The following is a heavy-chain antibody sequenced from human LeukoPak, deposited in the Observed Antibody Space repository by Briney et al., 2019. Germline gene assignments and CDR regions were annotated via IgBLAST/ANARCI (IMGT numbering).Heavy chain of an antibody. D-gene: IGHD3-22*01. J-gene: IGHJ6*03. CDR2: INNSGTT. CDR1: GGSFSGHY. V-gene: IGHV4-34*01. CDR3: ASDRQYDSSGPEALWHHYMDV. Sequence: ASETLSLTCAVYGGSFSGHYWSWIRQSPGKGLVGLGEINNSGTTNYNPSLKSRVTISIYTSKNQFSLILTSVTAADTAVYYCASDRQYDSSGPEALWHHYMDVWGKGATVTVSS.